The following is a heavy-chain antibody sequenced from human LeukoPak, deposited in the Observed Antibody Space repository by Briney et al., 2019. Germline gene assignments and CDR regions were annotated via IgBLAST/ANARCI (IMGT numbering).Heavy chain of an antibody. V-gene: IGHV3-7*01. CDR3: ARGMSDSFDY. CDR2: IKHDGNEK. D-gene: IGHD3-3*01. J-gene: IGHJ4*02. CDR1: GFTFSSYW. Sequence: GGSLRLSCAASGFTFSSYWMTWVRQAPGKGLEWVANIKHDGNEKYYVDSVKGRFTISRDNAENSLYLQMNSLRAEDTAVYYWARGMSDSFDYGGQGTLVTVSS.